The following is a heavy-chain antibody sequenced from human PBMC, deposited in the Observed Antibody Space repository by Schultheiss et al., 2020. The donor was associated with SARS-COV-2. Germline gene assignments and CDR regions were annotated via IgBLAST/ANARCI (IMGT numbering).Heavy chain of an antibody. CDR3: ARDYYDSSGAGGMDV. V-gene: IGHV4-30-4*02. CDR2: IYYSGST. D-gene: IGHD3-22*01. Sequence: SETLSLTCTVSGGSISSGDYYWSWIRQPPGKGLEWIGYIYYSGSTYYNPSLKSRVTISVDTSKNQFSLKLSSVTAADTAVYYCARDYYDSSGAGGMDVWGQGTTVTVSS. CDR1: GGSISSGDYY. J-gene: IGHJ6*02.